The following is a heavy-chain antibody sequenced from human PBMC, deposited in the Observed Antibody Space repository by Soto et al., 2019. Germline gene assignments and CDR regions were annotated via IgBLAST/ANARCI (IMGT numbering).Heavy chain of an antibody. Sequence: GGSLRLSCAASGFTFSNFWMHWVRKVPGKGLVWVSRINSDGSSTTYADSVKGRFTISRDNAKNTLYLQMNSLRAEDTAVYYCTRPYSGYDYYRFDYWGQGTLVTVSS. CDR3: TRPYSGYDYYRFDY. CDR1: GFTFSNFW. CDR2: INSDGSST. D-gene: IGHD5-12*01. J-gene: IGHJ4*02. V-gene: IGHV3-74*01.